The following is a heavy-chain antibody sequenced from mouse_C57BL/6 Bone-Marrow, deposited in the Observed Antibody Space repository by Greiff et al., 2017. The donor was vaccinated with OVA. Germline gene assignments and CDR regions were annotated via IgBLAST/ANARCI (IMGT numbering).Heavy chain of an antibody. Sequence: QVQLQQPGTELVKPGASVKLSCKASGYTFTSYWMHWVKQRPGQGLEWIGNINPSNGGTNYNEKFKSKATLTVDKSTSPAYMQLSRLTSKDAAVYFCTRKPDYYGFDYWGQGTTLTVSS. J-gene: IGHJ2*01. V-gene: IGHV1-53*01. CDR3: TRKPDYYGFDY. D-gene: IGHD1-1*01. CDR1: GYTFTSYW. CDR2: INPSNGGT.